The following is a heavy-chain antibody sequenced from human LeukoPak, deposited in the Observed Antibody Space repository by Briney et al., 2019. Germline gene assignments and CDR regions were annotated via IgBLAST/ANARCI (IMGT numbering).Heavy chain of an antibody. J-gene: IGHJ6*02. CDR3: AREHYYDSSGYYYKRYYYYGMDV. CDR2: IIPIFGTA. D-gene: IGHD3-22*01. CDR1: GGTFSSYA. V-gene: IGHV1-69*13. Sequence: GASVKVSCKASGGTFSSYAISWVRRAPGQALEWMGGIIPIFGTANYAQKFQGRVTITADESTSTAYMELSSLRSEDTAVYYCAREHYYDSSGYYYKRYYYYGMDVWGQGTTVTVSS.